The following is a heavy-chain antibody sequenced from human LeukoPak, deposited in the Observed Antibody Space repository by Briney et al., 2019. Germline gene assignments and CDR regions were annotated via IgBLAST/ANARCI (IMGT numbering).Heavy chain of an antibody. CDR1: GGSISSSSYY. V-gene: IGHV4-39*07. Sequence: PSETLSLTCTVSGGSISSSSYYWGWIRQPPGKGLEWIGSIYYSGSTYYNPSLKSRVTISVDTSKNQFSLKLSALTAADTAVYYCAILSGSYVGFDYWGQGTLVTVSS. J-gene: IGHJ4*02. D-gene: IGHD1-26*01. CDR3: AILSGSYVGFDY. CDR2: IYYSGST.